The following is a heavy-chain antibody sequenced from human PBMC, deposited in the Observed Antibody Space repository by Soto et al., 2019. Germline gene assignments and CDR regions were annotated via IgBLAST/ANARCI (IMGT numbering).Heavy chain of an antibody. CDR3: AKDANYYDSSGYYSWFDP. CDR2: ISGSGGST. V-gene: IGHV3-23*01. D-gene: IGHD3-22*01. J-gene: IGHJ5*02. CDR1: GFTFSSYA. Sequence: HPGGSLRLSCAASGFTFSSYAMSWVRQAPGKGLEWVSAISGSGGSTYYADSVKGRFTISRDNSKNTLYLQMNSLRAEDTAVYYCAKDANYYDSSGYYSWFDPWGQGTLVTVSS.